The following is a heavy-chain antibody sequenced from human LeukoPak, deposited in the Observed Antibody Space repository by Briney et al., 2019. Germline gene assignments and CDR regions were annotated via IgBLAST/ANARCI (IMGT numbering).Heavy chain of an antibody. V-gene: IGHV4-59*08. CDR1: GGPISSYY. D-gene: IGHD5-18*01. CDR3: ARHGYSSLYY. CDR2: FYYSGGT. J-gene: IGHJ4*02. Sequence: SETLSLTCTVSGGPISSYYWSWIRQPPGKGLEWIGCFYYSGGTYYNPSLKSRVTISVDTSKNQFSLKLSSVTAADTAVYYCARHGYSSLYYWGQGTLVTVS.